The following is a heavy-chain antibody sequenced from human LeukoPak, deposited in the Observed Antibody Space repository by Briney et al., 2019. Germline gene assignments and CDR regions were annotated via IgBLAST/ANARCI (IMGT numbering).Heavy chain of an antibody. J-gene: IGHJ4*02. V-gene: IGHV3-48*03. CDR1: GFTFSSYE. CDR3: ARLSSLGGYNNFDY. D-gene: IGHD5-24*01. CDR2: ISSSGSTI. Sequence: GGSLRLSCVASGFTFSSYEMNWVRQAPGKGLEGVSYISSSGSTIYYADSVKGRFTISRDNAKNSLYLQMNSLRAEDTAVYYCARLSSLGGYNNFDYWGQGTLVTVSS.